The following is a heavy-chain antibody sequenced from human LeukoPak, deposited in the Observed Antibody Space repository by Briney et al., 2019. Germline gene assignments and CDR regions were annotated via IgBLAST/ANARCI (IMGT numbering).Heavy chain of an antibody. CDR1: GFTFDDYA. CDR2: ISWNSGSI. D-gene: IGHD4-11*01. J-gene: IGHJ6*02. Sequence: GGSLRLSCAASGFTFDDYAVHWVRQAPGKGLEWVSGISWNSGSIGYADSVKGRFTISRDNAKNSLYLQMNSLRAEDTALYYCAKDTGYSNYYYGMDVWGQGTTVTVSS. V-gene: IGHV3-9*01. CDR3: AKDTGYSNYYYGMDV.